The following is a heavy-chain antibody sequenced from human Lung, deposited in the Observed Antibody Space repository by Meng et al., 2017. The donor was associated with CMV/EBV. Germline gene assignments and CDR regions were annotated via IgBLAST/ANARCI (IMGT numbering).Heavy chain of an antibody. CDR1: RGRFGNYG. J-gene: IGHJ4*02. D-gene: IGHD6-19*01. CDR3: ATDAVARGDY. Sequence: SVKVSCKASRGRFGNYGISWARQAPGQGLEWMGGIIPFLGVASYAPKFKGRFTITTDKSTGTVYMDLSSLRSEDMAVYYCATDAVARGDYWGRGTMVTGSS. CDR2: IIPFLGVA. V-gene: IGHV1-69*10.